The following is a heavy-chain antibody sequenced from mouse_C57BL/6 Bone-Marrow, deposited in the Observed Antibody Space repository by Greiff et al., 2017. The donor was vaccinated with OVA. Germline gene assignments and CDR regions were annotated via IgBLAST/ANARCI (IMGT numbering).Heavy chain of an antibody. V-gene: IGHV1-64*01. J-gene: IGHJ2*01. Sequence: QVQLQQPGAELVKPGASVKLSCTASGYTFTSYWMHWVKQRPGQGLEWIGMIHPNSGSTNYNEKFKSQATLTVDKSSSTAYMQLSSLTSEDSAADYCERRGYYYGSSQLWGQGTTLTVSS. CDR3: ERRGYYYGSSQL. D-gene: IGHD1-1*01. CDR1: GYTFTSYW. CDR2: IHPNSGST.